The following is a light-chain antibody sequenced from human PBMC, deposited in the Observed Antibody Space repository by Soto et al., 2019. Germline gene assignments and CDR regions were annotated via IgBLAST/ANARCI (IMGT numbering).Light chain of an antibody. J-gene: IGKJ2*01. Sequence: EIVLTQSPGTLSLSPGERATLSCRASQSVSSIYLAWYQQKPGQAPRLLIYGASSRATGIPDRFSGSGSGTDFTFTSSRLEPEDFAVYYCQQYGSSGYTFGQGTKLEIK. CDR3: QQYGSSGYT. CDR1: QSVSSIY. V-gene: IGKV3-20*01. CDR2: GAS.